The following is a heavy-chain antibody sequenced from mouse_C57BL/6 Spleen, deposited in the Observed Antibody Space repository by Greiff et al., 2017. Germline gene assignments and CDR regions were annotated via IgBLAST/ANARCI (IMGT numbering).Heavy chain of an antibody. V-gene: IGHV1-80*01. J-gene: IGHJ1*03. Sequence: QVHVKQSGAELVKPGASVKISCKASGYAFSSYWMNWVKQRPGKGLEWIGQIYPGDGDTNYNGKFKGTATLTAAKSSSTAYMQLSSLTSEDSAVYFCARWAGRSSCWYFDVWGTGTTVTVSS. CDR2: IYPGDGDT. D-gene: IGHD1-1*01. CDR3: ARWAGRSSCWYFDV. CDR1: GYAFSSYW.